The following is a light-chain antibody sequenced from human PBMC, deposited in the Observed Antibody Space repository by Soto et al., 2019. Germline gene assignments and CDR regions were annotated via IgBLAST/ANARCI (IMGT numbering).Light chain of an antibody. CDR2: GAS. Sequence: IEVTQAPYTLSSSPSKIVTLSCRASQNVRSNLAWYQQKPGQAPRLLIYGASTRATGIPARFSGRGSGTEFILTISSLQSEDFAVYYCQQDDEWPTTFGQGTKVDI. CDR3: QQDDEWPTT. CDR1: QNVRSN. V-gene: IGKV3-15*01. J-gene: IGKJ1*01.